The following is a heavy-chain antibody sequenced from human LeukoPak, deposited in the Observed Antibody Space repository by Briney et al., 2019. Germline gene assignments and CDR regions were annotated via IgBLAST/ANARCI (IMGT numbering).Heavy chain of an antibody. CDR3: AKSADTTMITFGGVIVNYDY. D-gene: IGHD3-16*02. V-gene: IGHV3-23*01. J-gene: IGHJ4*02. Sequence: PGGSLRLSCAASGFTFSSYAMSWVRQAPGKGLEWVSAISGSGGSTYYADSVKGRFTISRDNSKNTLYLQMNSLRAEDTAVYYCAKSADTTMITFGGVIVNYDYWGQGTLVTVSS. CDR1: GFTFSSYA. CDR2: ISGSGGST.